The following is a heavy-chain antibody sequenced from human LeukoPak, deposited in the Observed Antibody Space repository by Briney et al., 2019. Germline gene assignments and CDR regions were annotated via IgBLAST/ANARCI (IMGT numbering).Heavy chain of an antibody. CDR3: AKDSMIRAVIKSNAFDI. CDR1: GFTFDDYA. CDR2: ISWNSGSI. V-gene: IGHV3-9*01. J-gene: IGHJ3*02. Sequence: GGSLRLSCAAPGFTFDDYAMHWVRQTPGKGLEWVSGISWNSGSIGYVDSVKGRFTVSRDNAKSSLYLQMNSLRAEDTALYYCAKDSMIRAVIKSNAFDIWGQGTMVTVSS. D-gene: IGHD3-10*01.